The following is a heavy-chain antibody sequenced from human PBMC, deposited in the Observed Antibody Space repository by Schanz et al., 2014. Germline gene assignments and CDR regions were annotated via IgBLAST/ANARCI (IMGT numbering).Heavy chain of an antibody. D-gene: IGHD3-10*01. Sequence: VHLLESGGGLVEPGGSLRLSCATSGFSLDIFAMSWVRQAPGKGLEWVSAISGSGGSTYYADSVKGRFTISRDNSKNTLYLQMNSLRAEDTAVYYCAKGRFGELSAFDIWGQGTMVTVSS. J-gene: IGHJ3*02. CDR3: AKGRFGELSAFDI. CDR1: GFSLDIFA. CDR2: ISGSGGST. V-gene: IGHV3-23*01.